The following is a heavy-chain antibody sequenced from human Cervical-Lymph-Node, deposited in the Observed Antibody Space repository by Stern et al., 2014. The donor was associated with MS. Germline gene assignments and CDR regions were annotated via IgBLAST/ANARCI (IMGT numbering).Heavy chain of an antibody. CDR3: ASDSSGYYLSFDY. J-gene: IGHJ4*02. CDR2: IYYSGST. D-gene: IGHD3-22*01. V-gene: IGHV4-61*01. CDR1: GGSVSSGSYY. Sequence: QLQLQESGPGLVKPSETLSLTCTVSGGSVSSGSYYWSWIRQPPGKGLEWIGYIYYSGSTNYNPSLQSRVTISVDTSKTQFSLKLSSVTAADTAVYYCASDSSGYYLSFDYWGQGTLVTVSS.